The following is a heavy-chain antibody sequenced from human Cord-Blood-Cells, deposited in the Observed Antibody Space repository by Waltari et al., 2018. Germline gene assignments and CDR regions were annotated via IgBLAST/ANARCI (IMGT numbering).Heavy chain of an antibody. Sequence: QVQLQQWGAGLLKPSETLSLTCAVYVGSFSGYYWSWYRQPPGKGLEWIGEINHSGSTNYNPSLKSRVTISVDTSKNQFSLKLSSVTAADTAVYYCARRERYYDSSGYYFDYWGQGTLVTISS. CDR3: ARRERYYDSSGYYFDY. J-gene: IGHJ4*02. D-gene: IGHD3-22*01. CDR1: VGSFSGYY. V-gene: IGHV4-34*01. CDR2: INHSGST.